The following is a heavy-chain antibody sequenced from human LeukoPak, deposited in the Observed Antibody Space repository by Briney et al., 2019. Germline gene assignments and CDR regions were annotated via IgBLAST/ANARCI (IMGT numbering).Heavy chain of an antibody. D-gene: IGHD4-17*01. CDR3: ARDAEYRATGTHDY. Sequence: PGGSLRLSCAASGFTFSSYSMNWVRQAPGKGLEWVSSISSSSSYIYYADSVKGRFTISRDNAKNSLYLQMNSLRAEDTAVYYCARDAEYRATGTHDYWGQGTLVTVSS. J-gene: IGHJ4*02. CDR1: GFTFSSYS. V-gene: IGHV3-21*01. CDR2: ISSSSSYI.